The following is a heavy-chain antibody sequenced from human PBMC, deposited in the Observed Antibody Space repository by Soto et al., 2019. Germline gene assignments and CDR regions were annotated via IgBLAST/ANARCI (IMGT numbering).Heavy chain of an antibody. CDR3: ARGPYNWNYYYYYYMDV. D-gene: IGHD1-20*01. V-gene: IGHV3-66*01. Sequence: EVQLVESGGGLVQPGGSLRLSCAAFGFTVSSNYMSWVRQAPGKGLEWVSVIYSGGSTYYADSVKGRFTISRDNSKNTLYLQMNSLRAEDTAVYYCARGPYNWNYYYYYYMDVWGKGTTVTVSS. CDR2: IYSGGST. CDR1: GFTVSSNY. J-gene: IGHJ6*03.